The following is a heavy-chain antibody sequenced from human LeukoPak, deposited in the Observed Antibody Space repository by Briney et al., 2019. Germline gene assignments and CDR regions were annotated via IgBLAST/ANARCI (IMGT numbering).Heavy chain of an antibody. J-gene: IGHJ5*02. D-gene: IGHD4-17*01. CDR1: GFNFHDYA. Sequence: PGRSLRLSCAASGFNFHDYAMHWVRQAPGKGLEWVSSISWNSDRIDYADSVKGRFTISRDNSKNTLYLQMNSLRAEDTAVYYCARESGDGDYSNWFDPWGQGTLVTVSS. CDR2: ISWNSDRI. V-gene: IGHV3-9*01. CDR3: ARESGDGDYSNWFDP.